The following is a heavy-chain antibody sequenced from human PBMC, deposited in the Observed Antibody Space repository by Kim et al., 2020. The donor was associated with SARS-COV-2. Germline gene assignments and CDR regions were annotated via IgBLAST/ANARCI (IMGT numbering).Heavy chain of an antibody. V-gene: IGHV3-30*01. J-gene: IGHJ6*02. D-gene: IGHD1-26*01. Sequence: YEDSVKGRFTITRDNSKNSLYLQMNSLRAEDTAVYYCARSQYGSYYYGMDVWGQGTTVTVSS. CDR3: ARSQYGSYYYGMDV.